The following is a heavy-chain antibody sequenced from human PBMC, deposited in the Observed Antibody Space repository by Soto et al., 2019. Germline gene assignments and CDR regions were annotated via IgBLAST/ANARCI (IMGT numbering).Heavy chain of an antibody. Sequence: SETLSLTCTVSGASMTNSSWHWIRQPPGKGLEWFGYVSYSGNTRHNPSLKNRVTILVDSSNDRFYLKLTSLTAADTALYYCARDRTSFGLHVWGQGTKVTVSS. D-gene: IGHD1-7*01. J-gene: IGHJ6*02. CDR2: VSYSGNT. CDR3: ARDRTSFGLHV. CDR1: GASMTNSS. V-gene: IGHV4-59*01.